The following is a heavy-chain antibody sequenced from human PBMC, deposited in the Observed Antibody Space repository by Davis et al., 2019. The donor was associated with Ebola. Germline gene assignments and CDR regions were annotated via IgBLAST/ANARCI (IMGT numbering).Heavy chain of an antibody. CDR2: ISGSGGST. Sequence: GESLKISCAASGFTFSSYAMSWVRQAPGKGLEWVSAISGSGGSTYYADSVKGRFTISRDNSKNTLYLQMNSLRAEDTAVYYCAKRPEIVVVPAAYWNGMDVWGQGTTVTVSS. D-gene: IGHD2-2*01. CDR1: GFTFSSYA. J-gene: IGHJ6*02. CDR3: AKRPEIVVVPAAYWNGMDV. V-gene: IGHV3-23*01.